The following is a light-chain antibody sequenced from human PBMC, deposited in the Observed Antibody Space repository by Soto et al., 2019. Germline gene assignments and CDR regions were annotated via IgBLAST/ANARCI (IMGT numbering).Light chain of an antibody. J-gene: IGLJ1*01. CDR3: GSYTSSSNYV. Sequence: ALTQPASVSGSPGQSITISCTGYIHYDFVSWYQQHPGTAPKLVIYEVSNRPSGTSDRFSGSKSGHTASLTISGLQTEEEAVYYCGSYTSSSNYVFGTGTKVTVL. CDR1: IHYDF. CDR2: EVS. V-gene: IGLV2-14*01.